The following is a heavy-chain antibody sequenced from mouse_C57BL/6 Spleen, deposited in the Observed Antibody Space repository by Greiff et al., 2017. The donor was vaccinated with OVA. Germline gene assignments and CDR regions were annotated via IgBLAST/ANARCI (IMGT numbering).Heavy chain of an antibody. J-gene: IGHJ2*01. CDR1: GFNIKDYY. V-gene: IGHV14-1*01. CDR2: IDPEDGDT. CDR3: TKGDYGSSRYY. D-gene: IGHD1-1*01. Sequence: VQLKQSGAELVRPGASVKLSCTASGFNIKDYYMHWVKQRPDQGLEWIGRIDPEDGDTEYAPKFQGKATMTADTSSNTAYLQLSSLTSEDTAVYYCTKGDYGSSRYYWGQGTTLTVSS.